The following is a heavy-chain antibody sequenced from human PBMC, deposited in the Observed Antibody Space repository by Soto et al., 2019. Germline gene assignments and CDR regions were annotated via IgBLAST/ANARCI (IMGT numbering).Heavy chain of an antibody. CDR2: IYPGDHET. V-gene: IGHV5-51*01. CDR1: GYTFSNFW. Sequence: GESLKISCQSSGYTFSNFWIGWVRQLPGKGPEWMGIIYPGDHETRYSPSFHGKVTISADRSINTAYLQWNSLEASDTAFYFCARSPRSSPYFDYWGQGALVTVSS. J-gene: IGHJ4*02. D-gene: IGHD6-13*01. CDR3: ARSPRSSPYFDY.